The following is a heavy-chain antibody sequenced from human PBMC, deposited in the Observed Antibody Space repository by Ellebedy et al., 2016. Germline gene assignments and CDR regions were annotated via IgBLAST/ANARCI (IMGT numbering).Heavy chain of an antibody. V-gene: IGHV3-7*01. CDR1: GFTFSSYW. Sequence: GGSLRLSXAASGFTFSSYWMSWVRQAPGKGLEWVANIKQDGSEKYYVDSVKGRFTISRDNAKNSLYLQMNSLRAEDTAVYYCAHRTGGGWFNPWGQGTLVTVSS. J-gene: IGHJ5*02. CDR2: IKQDGSEK. D-gene: IGHD7-27*01. CDR3: AHRTGGGWFNP.